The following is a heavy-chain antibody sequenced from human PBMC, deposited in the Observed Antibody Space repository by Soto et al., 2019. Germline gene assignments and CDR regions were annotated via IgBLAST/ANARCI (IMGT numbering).Heavy chain of an antibody. CDR1: GYTFTSYD. CDR2: MNPNSGNT. V-gene: IGHV1-8*01. CDR3: ARVGFILPHYSYYYTDV. Sequence: WASVKVSCKASGYTFTSYDINWVRQAPGQGLKRMGWMNPNSGNTGYAQKFQGRVTMTRNTSISTAYMELSSLRSEDTAVYYCARVGFILPHYSYYYTDVSCKGTTLSVSS. J-gene: IGHJ6*03.